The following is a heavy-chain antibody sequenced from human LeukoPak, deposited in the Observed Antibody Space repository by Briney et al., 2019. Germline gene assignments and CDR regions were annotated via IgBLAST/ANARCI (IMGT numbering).Heavy chain of an antibody. D-gene: IGHD6-19*01. CDR1: GFIFSNYA. Sequence: GGSLRLSCAATGFIFSNYAMSWVRQVPGRGLEWVSTINSRGDSTYVADSVKGRFTISRDNSKNSLYLQMNTVRAEDTAVYYCVKGPRPDITVAHTVENWGQGTLVTVSS. V-gene: IGHV3-23*01. J-gene: IGHJ4*02. CDR2: INSRGDST. CDR3: VKGPRPDITVAHTVEN.